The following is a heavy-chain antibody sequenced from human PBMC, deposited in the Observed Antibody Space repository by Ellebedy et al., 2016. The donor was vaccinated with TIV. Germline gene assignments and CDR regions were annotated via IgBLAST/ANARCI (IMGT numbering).Heavy chain of an antibody. Sequence: GESLKISCAASGFTVSYTYMSWVRQAPGKGLEWVSVLQTGGDTYYADSVKGRFTISRDSSKNTLYLQMNSLRAEDTAVDYCARRISGTYGDDAMDIWGQGTMVTVSS. D-gene: IGHD1-20*01. J-gene: IGHJ3*02. CDR3: ARRISGTYGDDAMDI. V-gene: IGHV3-53*01. CDR2: LQTGGDT. CDR1: GFTVSYTY.